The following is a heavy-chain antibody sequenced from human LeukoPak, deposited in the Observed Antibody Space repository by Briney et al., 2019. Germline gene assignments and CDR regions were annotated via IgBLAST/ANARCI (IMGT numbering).Heavy chain of an antibody. CDR3: ASDVGTSGWYTFDY. CDR1: GDSASSKNGA. Sequence: SQTLSLTCAISGDSASSKNGAWNWIRQSPSRGLEWLGRTYYRSKWYNDYAVSVQGRIAINPDTSKNQFSLQLNSVTPEDTAVYYCASDVGTSGWYTFDYWGQGTLVTVSS. D-gene: IGHD6-19*01. J-gene: IGHJ4*02. V-gene: IGHV6-1*01. CDR2: TYYRSKWYN.